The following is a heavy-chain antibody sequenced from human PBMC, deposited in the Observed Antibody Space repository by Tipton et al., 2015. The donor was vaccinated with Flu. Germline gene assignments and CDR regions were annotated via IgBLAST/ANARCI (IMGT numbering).Heavy chain of an antibody. CDR1: RGSISGGGAY. J-gene: IGHJ6*02. V-gene: IGHV4-31*03. D-gene: IGHD3-10*01. Sequence: TLSLTCTVSRGSISGGGAYWSWIRQHPGKGLEWIGCIYYSGSSYYNPSLKSRITMSVDTSKNQFSLKLNSVTAADTAVYYCARDQGFGGGMTYDYYGMDVWGQGTTVAVSS. CDR2: IYYSGSS. CDR3: ARDQGFGGGMTYDYYGMDV.